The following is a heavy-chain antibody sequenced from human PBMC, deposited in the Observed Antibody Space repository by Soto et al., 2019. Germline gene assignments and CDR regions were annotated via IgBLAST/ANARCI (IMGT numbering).Heavy chain of an antibody. CDR2: INHSGST. CDR3: ASVYYYDSSGYDDY. J-gene: IGHJ4*02. CDR1: GGSFSGYY. D-gene: IGHD3-22*01. Sequence: PSETLSLTCAVYGGSFSGYYWSWIRQPPGKGLEWIGEINHSGSTNYNPSLKSRVTISVDTSKNQFSLKLSSVTAADTAVYYCASVYYYDSSGYDDYWGQGTLVTVSS. V-gene: IGHV4-34*01.